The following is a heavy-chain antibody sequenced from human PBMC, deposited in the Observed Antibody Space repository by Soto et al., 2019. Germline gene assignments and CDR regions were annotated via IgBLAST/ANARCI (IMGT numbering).Heavy chain of an antibody. CDR1: GGSISSGGYY. CDR3: ARDHQRIVRGVIWQNWFDP. D-gene: IGHD3-10*01. CDR2: IYYSGST. Sequence: QVQLQESGPGLVKPSQTLSLTCTVSGGSISSGGYYWSWIRQHPGKGLEWIGYIYYSGSTYYNPSLKNRVTISVDTSKNQFTLKLSTVTAADTAVYYCARDHQRIVRGVIWQNWFDPWDQGTLVTVSS. V-gene: IGHV4-31*03. J-gene: IGHJ5*02.